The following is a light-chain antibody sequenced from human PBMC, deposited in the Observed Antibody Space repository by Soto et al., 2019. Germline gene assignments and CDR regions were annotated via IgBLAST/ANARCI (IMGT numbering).Light chain of an antibody. CDR1: QGISNY. V-gene: IGKV1-27*01. CDR3: QKYNSAPRT. CDR2: AAS. Sequence: DIQMTQSPSSLSASVGDRVTITCRASQGISNYLAWYQQKPGEVPQLLFYAASTLQSGVPSRFSGSGSGTDFTLTISSLQPEDVATYYCQKYNSAPRTFGQGTKLEIK. J-gene: IGKJ2*01.